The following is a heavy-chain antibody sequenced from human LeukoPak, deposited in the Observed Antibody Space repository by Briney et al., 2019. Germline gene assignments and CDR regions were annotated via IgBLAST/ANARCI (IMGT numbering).Heavy chain of an antibody. CDR2: TYYRSKWYN. D-gene: IGHD5-18*01. V-gene: IGHV6-1*01. CDR3: TREYTYGRIDY. CDR1: GDSVSSNSAA. J-gene: IGHJ4*02. Sequence: SQTLSLTCAISGDSVSSNSAAWDWFRQSPSRGLEWLGRTYYRSKWYNDYVLSVKSRITTLPHTSKNQFSLQLTSVTPEDTAVYYCTREYTYGRIDYWGQGTLVTVSS.